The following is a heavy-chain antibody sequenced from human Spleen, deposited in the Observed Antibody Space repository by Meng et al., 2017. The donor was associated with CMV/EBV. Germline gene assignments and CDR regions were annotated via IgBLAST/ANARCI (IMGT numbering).Heavy chain of an antibody. D-gene: IGHD3-10*01. Sequence: LSLTCAASGFTFSNAWMSWVRQAPGKGLEWVGRIKSKTDGGTTDYAAPVKGRFTISRDDSKNTLYLQMNSLKTEDTAVYYCTKQNYYGSGSYYNAVGYFDYWGQGTLVTVSS. V-gene: IGHV3-15*01. CDR2: IKSKTDGGTT. J-gene: IGHJ4*02. CDR3: TKQNYYGSGSYYNAVGYFDY. CDR1: GFTFSNAW.